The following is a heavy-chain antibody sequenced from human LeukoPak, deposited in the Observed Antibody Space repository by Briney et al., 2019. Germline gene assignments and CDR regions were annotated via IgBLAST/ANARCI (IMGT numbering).Heavy chain of an antibody. J-gene: IGHJ4*02. D-gene: IGHD6-19*01. CDR3: ASSGSSGWTHDY. CDR2: IRYDGSNK. CDR1: GFTFSSYG. V-gene: IGHV3-30*02. Sequence: GGSLRLSSAASGFTFSSYGMHWVRQAPGKGLEWVAFIRYDGSNKYYADFVKGRFTISRDNSKNTLYLQMNSLRAEDTAVYYCASSGSSGWTHDYWGQGTLVTVSS.